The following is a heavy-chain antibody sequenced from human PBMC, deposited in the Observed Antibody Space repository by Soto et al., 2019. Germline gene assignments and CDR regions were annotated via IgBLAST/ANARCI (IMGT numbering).Heavy chain of an antibody. CDR3: ALQAYHFDGNSFGY. V-gene: IGHV5-51*01. CDR2: IYPVDSNT. D-gene: IGHD3-9*01. Sequence: PGESLKISCKASGYSFTNYWIGWVRQMSGKGLEWMGVIYPVDSNTKFSPSFQGQVTMSVDNSISTAYLHWISLKASDTAIYYCALQAYHFDGNSFGYWGQGTHVTVSS. J-gene: IGHJ4*02. CDR1: GYSFTNYW.